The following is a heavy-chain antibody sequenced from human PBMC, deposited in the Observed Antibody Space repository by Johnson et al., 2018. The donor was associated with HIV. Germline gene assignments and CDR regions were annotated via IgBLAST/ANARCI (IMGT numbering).Heavy chain of an antibody. CDR1: RFTFSYYG. CDR3: ARDPIAFRNYYGSGSAFDI. D-gene: IGHD3-10*01. Sequence: QVQLVESGGGVVQPGGSLRLSCSASRFTFSYYGMHWVRQAPGKGLEWVTFIRFNGSHKYYADSVKGRFTISRDKNTLYLQMNSLRPEDTAVYHCARDPIAFRNYYGSGSAFDIWGQGTMVTVSS. CDR2: IRFNGSHK. V-gene: IGHV3-30*02. J-gene: IGHJ3*02.